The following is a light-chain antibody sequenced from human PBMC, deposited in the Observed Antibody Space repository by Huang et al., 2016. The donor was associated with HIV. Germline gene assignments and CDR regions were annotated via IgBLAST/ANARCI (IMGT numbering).Light chain of an antibody. CDR1: QSIGDF. V-gene: IGKV1-39*01. J-gene: IGKJ1*01. CDR2: AAS. Sequence: DIQMTQSPSSLSASVGDRVTITCRAIQSIGDFLNWYQHKPGKAPKLLIYAASSLHSEVPSRFSGTGSATDFTLTIRNLQSEDFATYCQHSFSSPWTFGQGTKVEIK. CDR3: QHSFSSPWT.